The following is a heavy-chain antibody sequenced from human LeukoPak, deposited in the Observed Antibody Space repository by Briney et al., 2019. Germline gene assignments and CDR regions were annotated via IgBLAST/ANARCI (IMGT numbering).Heavy chain of an antibody. CDR1: GYMFAVFG. Sequence: ASVKVSCKASGYMFAVFGITWVRQAPGQGLEWMGSIRVRNGDTNYAQKFQGRLTMTTDTSATTAYMELRSLKSDDTAVYYCARDRYDVGVAFDFWGQGTMVTVSS. D-gene: IGHD3-9*01. CDR3: ARDRYDVGVAFDF. CDR2: IRVRNGDT. V-gene: IGHV1-18*01. J-gene: IGHJ3*01.